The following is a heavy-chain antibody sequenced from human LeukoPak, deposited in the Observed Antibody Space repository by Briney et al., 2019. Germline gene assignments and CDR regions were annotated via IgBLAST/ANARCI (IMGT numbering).Heavy chain of an antibody. CDR3: ASSYSGSYYYYYGMDV. CDR2: IIPILGIA. CDR1: GGTFSSYA. D-gene: IGHD1-26*01. Sequence: PEASVEVSCKASGGTFSSYAISWVRQAPGQGLEWMGRIIPILGIANYAQKFQGRVTITADKSTSTAYMELSSLRSEDTAVYYCASSYSGSYYYYYGMDVWGQGTTVTVSS. J-gene: IGHJ6*02. V-gene: IGHV1-69*04.